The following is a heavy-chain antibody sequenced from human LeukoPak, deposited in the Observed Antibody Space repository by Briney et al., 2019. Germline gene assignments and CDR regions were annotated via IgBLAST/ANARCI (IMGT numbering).Heavy chain of an antibody. V-gene: IGHV3-48*02. Sequence: GGSLRLSCAASGFTFSSYAMSWVRQAPGKGLGWVSYIRGSGGTTYYADSVKGRFTISRDNAKNSLYLQLNSLRDEDTAVYYCVRDPDALDYWGQGTLVTVSS. CDR1: GFTFSSYA. CDR3: VRDPDALDY. J-gene: IGHJ4*02. CDR2: IRGSGGTT.